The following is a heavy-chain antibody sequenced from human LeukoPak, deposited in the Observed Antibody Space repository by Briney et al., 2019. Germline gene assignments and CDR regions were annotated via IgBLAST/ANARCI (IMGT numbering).Heavy chain of an antibody. Sequence: GASVKVSCKASGYTFTSYGISWVRQAPGQGLEWMGGIIPIFGTANYAQKFQGRVTITADKSTSTAYMELSSLRSEDTAVYYCASSKDSSGYYYVSGFGSGYDAFDIWGQGTMVTVSS. CDR3: ASSKDSSGYYYVSGFGSGYDAFDI. V-gene: IGHV1-69*06. J-gene: IGHJ3*02. CDR2: IIPIFGTA. CDR1: GYTFTSYG. D-gene: IGHD3-22*01.